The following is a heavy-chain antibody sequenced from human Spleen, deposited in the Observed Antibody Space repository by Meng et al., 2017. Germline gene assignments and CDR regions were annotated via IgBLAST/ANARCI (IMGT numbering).Heavy chain of an antibody. Sequence: ASVKVSCKASGYTFTNFGLSWVRQAPGQGLEWMGWINPNSGDTNFAQKFQGRVTMTRDTSISTAYMELSRLRSDETAVFFCASYFQAMGYGMYVWGQGTTVTVSS. CDR3: ASYFQAMGYGMYV. J-gene: IGHJ6*02. CDR1: GYTFTNFG. D-gene: IGHD5-18*01. CDR2: INPNSGDT. V-gene: IGHV1-2*02.